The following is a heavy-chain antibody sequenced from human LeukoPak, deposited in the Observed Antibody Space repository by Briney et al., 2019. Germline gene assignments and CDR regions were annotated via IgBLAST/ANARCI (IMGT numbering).Heavy chain of an antibody. CDR3: ARKQIAVAGTNFDY. J-gene: IGHJ4*02. D-gene: IGHD6-19*01. V-gene: IGHV3-30*03. Sequence: RGSLRLSCAASGFTFSSYGMHWVRQAPGKGPEWVAVISYDGSNKYYADSVKGRFTISRDNSKNTLYLQMNSLRAEDTAVYYCARKQIAVAGTNFDYWGQGTLVTVSS. CDR2: ISYDGSNK. CDR1: GFTFSSYG.